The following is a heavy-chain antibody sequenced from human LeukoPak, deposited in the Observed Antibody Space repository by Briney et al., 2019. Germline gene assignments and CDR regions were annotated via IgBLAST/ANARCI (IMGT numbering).Heavy chain of an antibody. CDR2: ISSSSSYI. CDR1: GFTFSSYS. V-gene: IGHV3-21*01. Sequence: PGGSLRLPCAASGFTFSSYSMNWVRQAPGKGLEWVSSISSSSSYIYYADSVKGRFTISRDNAKNSLYLQMNSLRAEYTAVYYCARVFVSGSSYGMDVWGQGTTVTVSS. D-gene: IGHD3-10*01. CDR3: ARVFVSGSSYGMDV. J-gene: IGHJ6*02.